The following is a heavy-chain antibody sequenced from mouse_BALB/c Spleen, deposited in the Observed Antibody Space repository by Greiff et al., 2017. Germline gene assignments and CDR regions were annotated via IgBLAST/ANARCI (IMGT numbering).Heavy chain of an antibody. CDR1: GFTFSSFG. CDR3: ARFDGYYPYAMDY. CDR2: ISSGSSTI. Sequence: EVKLMESGGGLVQPGGSRKLSCAASGFTFSSFGMHWVRQAPEKGLEWVAYISSGSSTIYYADTVKGRFSISRDNPKNTLFLQMTSLRSEDTAMYYCARFDGYYPYAMDYWGQGTSVTVSS. V-gene: IGHV5-17*02. D-gene: IGHD2-3*01. J-gene: IGHJ4*01.